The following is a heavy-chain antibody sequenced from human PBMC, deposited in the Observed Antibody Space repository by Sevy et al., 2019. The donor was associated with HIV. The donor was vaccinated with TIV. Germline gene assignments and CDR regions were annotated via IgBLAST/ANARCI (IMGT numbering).Heavy chain of an antibody. CDR3: ARFRTSSGWYLDY. D-gene: IGHD6-19*01. Sequence: ASVKVSCKASGYTFTAYYMHWVRQAPGQGLEWMGRINPNSGGTNYAQKFQGRVTMTRDTSISTAYMELSRLGSDDTAVYYCARFRTSSGWYLDYWGQGTLVTVSS. J-gene: IGHJ4*02. CDR1: GYTFTAYY. CDR2: INPNSGGT. V-gene: IGHV1-2*06.